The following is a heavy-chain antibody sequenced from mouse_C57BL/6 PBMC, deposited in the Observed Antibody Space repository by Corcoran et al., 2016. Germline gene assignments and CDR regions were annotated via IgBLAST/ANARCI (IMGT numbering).Heavy chain of an antibody. CDR1: GYTFTDYN. CDR2: INPNNGGT. V-gene: IGHV1-18*01. J-gene: IGHJ2*01. Sequence: EVQLQQSGPELVKPGASVKIPCKASGYTFTDYNMDWVKQSHGESLEWIGDINPNNGGTIYNQKFKGKATLTVDKSSSTAYMELRSLTSEDTAVYYCARRGVTGPYFDYWGQGTTLTVSS. D-gene: IGHD2-1*01. CDR3: ARRGVTGPYFDY.